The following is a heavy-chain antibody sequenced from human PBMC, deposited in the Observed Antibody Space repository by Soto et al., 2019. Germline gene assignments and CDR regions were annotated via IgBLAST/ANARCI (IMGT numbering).Heavy chain of an antibody. CDR3: ARETTIFGGYYYMDV. Sequence: GGSLRLSCAASGFTFSSYNMNWVRQAPGKGLEWVSSIRSSSSYIYYADSVKGRFTISRDKAKNSLYLQMNSLRAEDTAVYYCARETTIFGGYYYMDVWGKGTTVTVSS. V-gene: IGHV3-21*01. CDR2: IRSSSSYI. J-gene: IGHJ6*03. CDR1: GFTFSSYN. D-gene: IGHD3-3*01.